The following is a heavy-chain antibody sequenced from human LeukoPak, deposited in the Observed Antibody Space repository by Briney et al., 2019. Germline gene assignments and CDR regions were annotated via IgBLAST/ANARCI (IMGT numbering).Heavy chain of an antibody. J-gene: IGHJ6*02. Sequence: ASVKVSCKASGYTFTSYDINWVRQATGQGLEWMGWMNPNSGNTGYAQKFQGRVTMTRNTSISTAYMELSSLRSEDTAVYYCARADPPLLYDFLVYHYYGMDVWGQGTTVTVSS. CDR1: GYTFTSYD. V-gene: IGHV1-8*01. D-gene: IGHD3-3*01. CDR2: MNPNSGNT. CDR3: ARADPPLLYDFLVYHYYGMDV.